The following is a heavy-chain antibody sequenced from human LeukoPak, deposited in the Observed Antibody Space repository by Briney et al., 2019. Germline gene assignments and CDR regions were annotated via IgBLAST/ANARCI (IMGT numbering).Heavy chain of an antibody. CDR1: GYTFTGYY. CDR3: AKSGGDLYYFDY. D-gene: IGHD2-21*01. Sequence: ASVKVSCKASGYTFTGYYMHWVRQAPGRGLEWMGWINPNSGGANYAQKFQGRVTMTRDTSISTAYMELSRLRSDDTAVYYCAKSGGDLYYFDYWGQGTLVTVSS. V-gene: IGHV1-2*02. J-gene: IGHJ4*02. CDR2: INPNSGGA.